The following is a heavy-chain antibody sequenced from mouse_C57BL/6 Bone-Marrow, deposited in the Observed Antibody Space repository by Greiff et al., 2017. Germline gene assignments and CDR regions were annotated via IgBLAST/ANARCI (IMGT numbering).Heavy chain of an antibody. CDR1: GYTFTDYY. J-gene: IGHJ3*01. CDR3: AREGSSWFAY. Sequence: VQLQQSGPVLVKPGASVKMSCKASGYTFTDYYMNWVKQSHGKSLEWIGVLNPYNGGTSYNQKFKGKATLTVDKSSSTAYLELNSLTSEDSAVXYCAREGSSWFAYWGQGTLVTVSA. CDR2: LNPYNGGT. V-gene: IGHV1-19*01.